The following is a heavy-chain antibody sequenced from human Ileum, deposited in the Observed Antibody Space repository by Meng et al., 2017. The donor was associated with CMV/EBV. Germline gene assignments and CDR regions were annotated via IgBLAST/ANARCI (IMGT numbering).Heavy chain of an antibody. D-gene: IGHD3-10*01. CDR3: ARVETNYGSGNYFGY. V-gene: IGHV7-4-1*02. Sequence: SGYTFTSYAINWVRQAPGQGPEWMGWISTYTGNPAYAQGFTGRFVFSLDTSVNTAYLQISSLKTEDTAVYYCARVETNYGSGNYFGYWGEGTPVTVSS. CDR2: ISTYTGNP. J-gene: IGHJ4*02. CDR1: GYTFTSYA.